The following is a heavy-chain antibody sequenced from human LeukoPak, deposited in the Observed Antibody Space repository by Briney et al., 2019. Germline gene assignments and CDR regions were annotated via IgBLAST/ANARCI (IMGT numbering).Heavy chain of an antibody. D-gene: IGHD7-27*01. J-gene: IGHJ2*01. CDR1: GFTFGTYG. V-gene: IGHV3-23*01. Sequence: GGSLRLSCEASGFTFGTYGMTWVRQAPGKGLEWVSGITGSSTWTYYADSVRGRFTISRDNSKNTLHLQMNNLTADDTAIYYCARELVSLGTGYFDLWGRGTLVTLSS. CDR3: ARELVSLGTGYFDL. CDR2: ITGSSTWT.